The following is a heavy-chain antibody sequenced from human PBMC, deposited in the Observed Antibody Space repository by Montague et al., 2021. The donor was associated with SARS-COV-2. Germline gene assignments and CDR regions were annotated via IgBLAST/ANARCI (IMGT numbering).Heavy chain of an antibody. Sequence: SLRLSCAASGFTFSTYTMHWVRQAPGKGLEWVALISDDGRNKYYADPAKGRFSISRDNSKNTLSLQMNSLRAEDTAVYYCARDRNYDRPYAMDVWGQGTTVTVSS. CDR2: ISDDGRNK. CDR3: ARDRNYDRPYAMDV. V-gene: IGHV3-30*04. D-gene: IGHD3-22*01. CDR1: GFTFSTYT. J-gene: IGHJ6*02.